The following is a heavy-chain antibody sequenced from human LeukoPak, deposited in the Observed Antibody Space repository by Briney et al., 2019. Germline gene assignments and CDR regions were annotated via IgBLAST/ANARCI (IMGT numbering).Heavy chain of an antibody. J-gene: IGHJ5*02. CDR2: ISAYNGNT. CDR3: ARALYCSSTSCYPVRCFDP. D-gene: IGHD2-2*01. V-gene: IGHV1-18*01. Sequence: ASVKVSCKASGYTFTSYGISWVRQAPGQGLEWMGWISAYNGNTNYAQKLQGRVTMTTDTSTSTAYMELRSLRSDDTAVYYCARALYCSSTSCYPVRCFDPWGQGTLVTVSS. CDR1: GYTFTSYG.